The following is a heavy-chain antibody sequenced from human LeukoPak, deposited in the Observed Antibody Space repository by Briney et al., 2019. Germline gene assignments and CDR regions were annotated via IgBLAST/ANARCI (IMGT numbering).Heavy chain of an antibody. D-gene: IGHD1-26*01. V-gene: IGHV1-2*02. CDR2: INPNSGGA. CDR1: GYTFTGYY. Sequence: ASVKVSCKASGYTFTGYYMHWVRQAPGQGLEWMGWINPNSGGANYAQKFQGRVTMTRDTSISTAYMELSSLRSEDTAVYYCARLAGSGSPWGQGTLVTVSS. J-gene: IGHJ5*02. CDR3: ARLAGSGSP.